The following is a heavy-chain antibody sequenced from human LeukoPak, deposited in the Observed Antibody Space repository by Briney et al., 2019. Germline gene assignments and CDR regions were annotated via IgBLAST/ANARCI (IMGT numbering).Heavy chain of an antibody. CDR3: ARSTGVYYYDSSGYALDAFDI. CDR2: ISTSGST. J-gene: IGHJ3*02. CDR1: GGSISSYY. Sequence: SETLSLTCTVPGGSISSYYWSWIRQPAGKGLEWIGRISTSGSTNYNPSLRSRVTMSVDTSKNQFSLKLSSVTAADTAVYYCARSTGVYYYDSSGYALDAFDIWGQGTMVTVSS. D-gene: IGHD3-22*01. V-gene: IGHV4-4*07.